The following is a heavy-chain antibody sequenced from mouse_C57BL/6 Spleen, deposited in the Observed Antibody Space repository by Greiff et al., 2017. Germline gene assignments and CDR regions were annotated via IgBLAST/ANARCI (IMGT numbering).Heavy chain of an antibody. Sequence: VMLVESGPGLVAPSQSLSITCTVSGFSLTSYGVHWVRQPPGKGLEWLVVIWSDGSTTYNSALKSRLSISKDNSKSQVFLKMNSLQTDDTAMYYCARHGDGYYEAMDYWGQGTSVTVSS. CDR1: GFSLTSYG. D-gene: IGHD2-3*01. V-gene: IGHV2-6-1*01. CDR2: IWSDGST. J-gene: IGHJ4*01. CDR3: ARHGDGYYEAMDY.